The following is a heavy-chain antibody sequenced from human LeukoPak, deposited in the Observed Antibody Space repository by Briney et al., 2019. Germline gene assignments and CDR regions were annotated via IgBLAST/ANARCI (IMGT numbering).Heavy chain of an antibody. J-gene: IGHJ3*02. D-gene: IGHD6-6*01. CDR3: ASSPLYSSSSNAFDI. Sequence: SETLSLTCAVSGGSISSSNWWSWVRQPPGKGLEWIGEIYHSGSTNYNPSLKSRVTISVDKSKNQFSLKLSSVTAADTAVYYCASSPLYSSSSNAFDIWGQGTMVTVSS. V-gene: IGHV4-4*02. CDR2: IYHSGST. CDR1: GGSISSSNW.